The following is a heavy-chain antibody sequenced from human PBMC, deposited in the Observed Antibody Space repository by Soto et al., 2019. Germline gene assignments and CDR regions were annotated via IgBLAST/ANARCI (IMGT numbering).Heavy chain of an antibody. CDR3: ASGLFVGATNDAFDI. CDR1: GGSISSGDYY. V-gene: IGHV4-30-4*01. D-gene: IGHD1-26*01. CDR2: IYYSGST. J-gene: IGHJ3*02. Sequence: PSETLSLTCTVSGGSISSGDYYWSWIRQPPGKGMEWIGYIYYSGSTYYNPSLKSRVTISVDTSKNQFSLKLSSVTAADTAVYYCASGLFVGATNDAFDIWGQGTMVTVSS.